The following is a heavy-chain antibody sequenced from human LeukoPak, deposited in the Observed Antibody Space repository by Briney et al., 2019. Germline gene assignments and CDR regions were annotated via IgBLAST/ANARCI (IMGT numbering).Heavy chain of an antibody. CDR2: IYYSGST. Sequence: SETLSLTCTVSGGSISSGGYYWSWIRQHPGKGLEWIGYIYYSGSTYYNPSLKSRVTISVDTSKNQFSLKLSSVTAADTAVYYCARGYCSSTSCYMDYWGQETLVTVSS. CDR3: ARGYCSSTSCYMDY. V-gene: IGHV4-31*03. D-gene: IGHD2-2*02. J-gene: IGHJ4*02. CDR1: GGSISSGGYY.